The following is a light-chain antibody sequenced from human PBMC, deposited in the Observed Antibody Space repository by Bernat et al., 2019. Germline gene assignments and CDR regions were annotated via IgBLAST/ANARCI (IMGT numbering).Light chain of an antibody. Sequence: EIVLTQSPGTLSLSPGERATLSCRASQSISSNYLAWYLQKPGQAPRLLVYEISTRATGIPDRISGRGSGTDFTLTISSLEPEDFAVYYCQQRSNWPPLTFGGGTKVEVK. CDR2: EIS. V-gene: IGKV3D-20*02. CDR3: QQRSNWPPLT. CDR1: QSISSNY. J-gene: IGKJ4*01.